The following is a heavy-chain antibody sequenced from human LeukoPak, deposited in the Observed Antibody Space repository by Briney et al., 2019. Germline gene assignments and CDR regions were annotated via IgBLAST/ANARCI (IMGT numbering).Heavy chain of an antibody. CDR2: IFSDGST. D-gene: IGHD3-10*01. V-gene: IGHV3-53*01. CDR1: GFTVSSKY. Sequence: PVGSLRLPCAASGFTVSSKYMSWVRQAPGKGLEWVSVIFSDGSTYYADSVKGRFTISRDNSKNTLYLQMNSLRADDTAVYYCARAPGDLLWFGELVWGQGTLVTVSS. J-gene: IGHJ4*02. CDR3: ARAPGDLLWFGELV.